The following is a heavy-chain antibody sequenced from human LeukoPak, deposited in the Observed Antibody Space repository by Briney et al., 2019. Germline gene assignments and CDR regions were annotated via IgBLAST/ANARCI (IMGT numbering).Heavy chain of an antibody. CDR2: IYYSGST. Sequence: SETLSLTCTVSGDSISSYYWSWIRQPPGKGLEWIGYIYYSGSTNYNPSLKSRVTISVDTSKNQFSLKLSSVTAADTAVYYCARDPSSPLYYHYGMDVWGQGTTVTVSS. CDR3: ARDPSSPLYYHYGMDV. D-gene: IGHD2-2*01. V-gene: IGHV4-59*01. J-gene: IGHJ6*02. CDR1: GDSISSYY.